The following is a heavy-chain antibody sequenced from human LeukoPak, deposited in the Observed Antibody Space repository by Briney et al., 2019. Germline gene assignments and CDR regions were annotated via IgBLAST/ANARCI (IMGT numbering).Heavy chain of an antibody. CDR3: ARGSSSWYLDP. CDR1: DGTFSGYY. V-gene: IGHV4-34*01. Sequence: SETLSLTCAVSDGTFSGYYWTWIRQPPGKGLEWIGEINHSGSTNYNPSLKSRVTISVDTSKNQFSLRLSSVTAADTAVYYCARGSSSWYLDPWGQGTLVTVSS. CDR2: INHSGST. D-gene: IGHD6-13*01. J-gene: IGHJ5*02.